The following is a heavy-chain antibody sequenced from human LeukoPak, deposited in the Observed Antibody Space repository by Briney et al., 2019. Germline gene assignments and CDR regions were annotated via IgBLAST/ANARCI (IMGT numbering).Heavy chain of an antibody. D-gene: IGHD2-15*01. CDR2: ISDSGHNT. V-gene: IGHV3-23*01. J-gene: IGHJ3*02. CDR1: GFIVSGYY. CDR3: ARDHIGRAFDI. Sequence: PGGSLRLSCAASGFIVSGYYMTWVRQAPGKGLEWVSSISDSGHNTYYADSVKGRFTISRDNSKNTLYLQMNNLRAEDAAVYYCARDHIGRAFDIWGQGTMVTVSS.